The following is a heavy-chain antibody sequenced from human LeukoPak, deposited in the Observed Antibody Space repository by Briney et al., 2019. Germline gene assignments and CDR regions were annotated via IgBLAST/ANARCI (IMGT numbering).Heavy chain of an antibody. D-gene: IGHD3-9*01. V-gene: IGHV3-48*03. CDR2: ISSGGNVE. CDR1: GFTFSSYE. Sequence: GSQPVSRAASGFTFSSYEMNWVRQAPGKGLEWVAHISSGGNVEYYLDSVRGRFTMSRDNAKSLLFLLMNSLRAEDTAVYYCARDTLNGPFVISLDYWGQGALFTVSS. CDR3: ARDTLNGPFVISLDY. J-gene: IGHJ4*02.